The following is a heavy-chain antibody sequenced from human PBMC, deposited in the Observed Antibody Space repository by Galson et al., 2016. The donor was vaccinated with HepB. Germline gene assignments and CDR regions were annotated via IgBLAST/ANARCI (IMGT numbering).Heavy chain of an antibody. J-gene: IGHJ4*02. V-gene: IGHV3-30*18. D-gene: IGHD6-19*01. Sequence: SCAASGFTFANYGMHWVRQAPGKGLEWLAIISYDGSKQYYGDSMRGRITISRDNSNNTLFLEMNSLRRDDTAIYFCAKDGQWLVRRSFDYWGQGALVTVAS. CDR3: AKDGQWLVRRSFDY. CDR2: ISYDGSKQ. CDR1: GFTFANYG.